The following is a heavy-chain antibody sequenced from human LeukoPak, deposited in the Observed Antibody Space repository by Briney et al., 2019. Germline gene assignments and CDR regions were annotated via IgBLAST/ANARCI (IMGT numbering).Heavy chain of an antibody. CDR1: GFTFSSHW. Sequence: GGSLRLSCAASGFTFSSHWMHWVRQAPGKGLVWVSRINSDGSTISYADSVKGRFTISRDNAKNTLYLQMNSLRAEDTAVYYCARDHSSWELPSDYWGQGTLVTVSS. D-gene: IGHD6-13*01. CDR3: ARDHSSWELPSDY. CDR2: INSDGSTI. V-gene: IGHV3-74*01. J-gene: IGHJ4*02.